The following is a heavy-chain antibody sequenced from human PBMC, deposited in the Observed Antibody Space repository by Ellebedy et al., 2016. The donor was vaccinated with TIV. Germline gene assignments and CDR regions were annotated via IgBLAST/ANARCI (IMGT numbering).Heavy chain of an antibody. CDR2: IYSDGIT. CDR1: GFNVSGHS. CDR3: AKDLRMYYFDY. Sequence: PGGSLRLSCAVSGFNVSGHSMTWVRQAPGRGLEWVSLIYSDGITYYSDTVKGRFTISRDSSKNTVYRQMNSLRAEDTAVYYCAKDLRMYYFDYWGQGTLVTVSS. J-gene: IGHJ4*02. V-gene: IGHV3-53*01.